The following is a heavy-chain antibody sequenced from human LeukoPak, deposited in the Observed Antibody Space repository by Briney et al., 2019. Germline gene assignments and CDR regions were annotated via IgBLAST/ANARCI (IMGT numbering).Heavy chain of an antibody. V-gene: IGHV3-23*01. J-gene: IGHJ6*02. Sequence: GGSLRLSCAASGFTFSSYAMSWVRQAPGKGLEWVSAISGSGGSTYYADSVKGRFTISRDNSKNTLYLQMNSLRAEDTAVYYCAEDSDCSSTSCYVEMDVWGQGTTVTVSS. CDR2: ISGSGGST. D-gene: IGHD2-2*01. CDR3: AEDSDCSSTSCYVEMDV. CDR1: GFTFSSYA.